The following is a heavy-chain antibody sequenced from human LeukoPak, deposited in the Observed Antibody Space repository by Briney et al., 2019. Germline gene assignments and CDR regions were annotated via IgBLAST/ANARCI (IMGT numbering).Heavy chain of an antibody. J-gene: IGHJ6*04. V-gene: IGHV3-30*04. CDR3: ARDRCSGGSCRAYNYYYGLDV. CDR2: ISYDGNNK. D-gene: IGHD2-15*01. CDR1: GFTFSSYA. Sequence: PGGSLRLSCAASGFTFSSYAMHWVRQTPGKGLEWVADISYDGNNKYYADSVKGRFTISRDTSKNTLYLQMNSLRPEDTSVYYCARDRCSGGSCRAYNYYYGLDVWGEGTTVTVSS.